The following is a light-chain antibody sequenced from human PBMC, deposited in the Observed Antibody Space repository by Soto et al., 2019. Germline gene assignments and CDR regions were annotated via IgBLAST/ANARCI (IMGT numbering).Light chain of an antibody. V-gene: IGKV1-5*01. CDR1: QSISSW. CDR3: QQYKGYMWM. J-gene: IGKJ1*01. CDR2: DAS. Sequence: DIQMTQSPATLSASVGDRVTITCRASQSISSWLAWYQQKPGKAPKLLIYDASSLENGVLSRLSGSGSGTQFTIPISSLQADDVETRCSQQYKGYMWMFGQ.